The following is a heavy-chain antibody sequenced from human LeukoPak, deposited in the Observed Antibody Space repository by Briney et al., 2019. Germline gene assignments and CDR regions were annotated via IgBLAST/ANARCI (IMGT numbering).Heavy chain of an antibody. Sequence: SETLSLTCTVSGGSISSYYWSWIRQPPGKGLEWIGYIYYSGSTNYNPSLESRVTISVDTSKDQFSLKLSSVTAADTAVYYCARREQVGAFDIWGQGTMVTVSS. V-gene: IGHV4-59*12. CDR1: GGSISSYY. J-gene: IGHJ3*02. D-gene: IGHD1-26*01. CDR3: ARREQVGAFDI. CDR2: IYYSGST.